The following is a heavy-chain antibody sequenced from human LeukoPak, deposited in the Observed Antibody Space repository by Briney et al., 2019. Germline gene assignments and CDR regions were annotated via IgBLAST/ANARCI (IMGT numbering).Heavy chain of an antibody. CDR1: GFTFSSYS. CDR3: AKDRTSSGWSQNFDY. D-gene: IGHD6-19*01. V-gene: IGHV3-21*04. CDR2: ISSSSSYI. Sequence: GGSLRLSCAASGFTFSSYSMNWVRQAPGKGLEWVSSISSSSSYIYYADSVKGRFTISRDNAKKSVYLQMNSLRAEDTAVYYCAKDRTSSGWSQNFDYWGQGTLVTVSS. J-gene: IGHJ4*02.